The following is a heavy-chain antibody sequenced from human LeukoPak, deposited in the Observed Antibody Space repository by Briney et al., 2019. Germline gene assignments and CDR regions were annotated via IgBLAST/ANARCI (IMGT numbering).Heavy chain of an antibody. V-gene: IGHV3-21*04. D-gene: IGHD5-12*01. J-gene: IGHJ3*02. Sequence: GGSLRLSCSASGFTFSSYSMTWVRQAPGKGLEWVSSIDGTGTNMNYADSVKGRFTISRDNAKNSLYLQMNSLRAEDTAVYYCARVQVIGGYSGYDARRAFDIWGQGTMVTVSS. CDR1: GFTFSSYS. CDR2: IDGTGTNM. CDR3: ARVQVIGGYSGYDARRAFDI.